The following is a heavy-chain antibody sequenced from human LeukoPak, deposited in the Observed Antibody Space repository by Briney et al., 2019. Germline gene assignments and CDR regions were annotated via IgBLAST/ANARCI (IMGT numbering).Heavy chain of an antibody. CDR2: IYYSGST. J-gene: IGHJ5*02. CDR1: GGSISSGGYY. V-gene: IGHV4-61*08. D-gene: IGHD6-19*01. CDR3: ARDLRSDEYSSGWYNWFDP. Sequence: SQTLSLTCTVSGGSISSGGYYWSWIRQPPGKGLEWIGYIYYSGSTNYNPSLKSRVTISVDTSKNEFSLKLRSVTAADTAVYYCARDLRSDEYSSGWYNWFDPWGQGTLVTVSS.